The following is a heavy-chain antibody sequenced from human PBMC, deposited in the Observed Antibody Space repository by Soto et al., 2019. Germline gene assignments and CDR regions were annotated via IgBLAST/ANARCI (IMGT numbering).Heavy chain of an antibody. Sequence: GGSLRLSCAASGFTFSDYHMSWIRQAPGKGLEWVSYISSSGSTIYYADSVKGRFTISRDNAKNSLYLQMNSLRAEDTAVYYCAREYGSGSYEDAFDIWGQGTMVTVSS. CDR1: GFTFSDYH. D-gene: IGHD3-10*01. V-gene: IGHV3-11*01. CDR3: AREYGSGSYEDAFDI. J-gene: IGHJ3*02. CDR2: ISSSGSTI.